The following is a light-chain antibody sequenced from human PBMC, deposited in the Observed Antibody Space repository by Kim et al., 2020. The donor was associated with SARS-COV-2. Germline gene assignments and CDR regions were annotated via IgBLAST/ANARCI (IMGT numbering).Light chain of an antibody. J-gene: IGKJ2*01. CDR1: RRFNSNN. Sequence: FTPGERVTLSYRASRRFNSNNLAWFQQRRGQAPRLLIYDVFKRATGIPDRFSGSGSGTDFTLTITTLEPEDFAVYYCQQYDNSPYNFGQGARLEI. CDR3: QQYDNSPYN. V-gene: IGKV3-20*01. CDR2: DVF.